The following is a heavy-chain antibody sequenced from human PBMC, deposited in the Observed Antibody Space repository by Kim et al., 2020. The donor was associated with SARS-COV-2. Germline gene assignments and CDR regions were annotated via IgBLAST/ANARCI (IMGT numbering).Heavy chain of an antibody. D-gene: IGHD1-26*01. CDR3: ARRSGSGSYVDY. J-gene: IGHJ4*02. Sequence: KYSPPIQGNVTISSDKSISTAYLQWSSLKASDTAMYYCARRSGSGSYVDYWGQGTLVTVSS. V-gene: IGHV5-10-1*01.